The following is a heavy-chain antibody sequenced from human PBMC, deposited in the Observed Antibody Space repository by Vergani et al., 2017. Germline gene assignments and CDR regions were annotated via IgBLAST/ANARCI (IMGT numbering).Heavy chain of an antibody. V-gene: IGHV3-23*01. D-gene: IGHD3/OR15-3a*01. J-gene: IGHJ4*02. CDR3: AKDRDTIGLGPPTDFDY. CDR1: GFTFSSYA. CDR2: ISGSGGST. Sequence: EVQLLESGGGLVQPGGSLRLSCAASGFTFSSYAMSWVRQAPGKGLEWVSAISGSGGSTYYADSVKGRFTISRDNSKNTLYLQMNSLRAEDTAVYYCAKDRDTIGLGPPTDFDYWGQGTLVTVSS.